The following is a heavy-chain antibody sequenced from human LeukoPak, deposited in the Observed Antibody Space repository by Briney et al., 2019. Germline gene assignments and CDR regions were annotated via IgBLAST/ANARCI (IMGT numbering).Heavy chain of an antibody. Sequence: HSGGSLTLSCPPSAFTFSSYAMSSVSQPPGKGLEWVSAISGSGGSTYYADSVKGRFTISRDNSKNTLNLQMNSLRAEDTAVYYCAKVGEGYYFDYWGQGTLVAVSS. CDR1: AFTFSSYA. J-gene: IGHJ4*02. CDR2: ISGSGGST. CDR3: AKVGEGYYFDY. D-gene: IGHD3-10*01. V-gene: IGHV3-23*01.